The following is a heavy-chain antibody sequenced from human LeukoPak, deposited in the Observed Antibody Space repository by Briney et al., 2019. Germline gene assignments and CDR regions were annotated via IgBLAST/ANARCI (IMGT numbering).Heavy chain of an antibody. D-gene: IGHD3-22*01. CDR1: GFTFSSYD. Sequence: GGSLRLSCAASGFTFSSYDMHWVRQVTGKGLERVSAIATAGDTYYPGSVKGRFTISRENAKNSLYLQMNTLRAGDTAVYYCARAKGLYHDSSGYYAIDAFDIWGQGTMVTVSS. CDR3: ARAKGLYHDSSGYYAIDAFDI. J-gene: IGHJ3*02. V-gene: IGHV3-13*01. CDR2: IATAGDT.